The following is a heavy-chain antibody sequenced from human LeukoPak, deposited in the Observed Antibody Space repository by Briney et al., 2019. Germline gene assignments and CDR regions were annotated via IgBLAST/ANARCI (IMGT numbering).Heavy chain of an antibody. Sequence: GRSLRLSCAASGFTFSSYAMHWVRQAPGKGLEWVADIYYDGSNKYYADSVKGRFTISRDNSKNTLYLQMNSLRAEDTAVYYCASYDSCGYYFDYWGQGTLVTVSS. CDR2: IYYDGSNK. D-gene: IGHD3-22*01. CDR1: GFTFSSYA. V-gene: IGHV3-30-3*01. J-gene: IGHJ4*02. CDR3: ASYDSCGYYFDY.